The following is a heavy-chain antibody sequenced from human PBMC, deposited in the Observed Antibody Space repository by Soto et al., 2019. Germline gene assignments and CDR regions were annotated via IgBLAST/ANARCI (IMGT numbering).Heavy chain of an antibody. CDR2: ISSSSSTI. CDR1: GFTFSSYS. J-gene: IGHJ3*02. V-gene: IGHV3-48*02. Sequence: PGGSLRLSCAASGFTFSSYSMNWVRQAPGKGLEWVSYISSSSSTIYYADSVKGRFTISRDNAKNSLYLQMNSLRDEDTAVYYCASEVEMATADAFDIWGQGTMVTVSS. CDR3: ASEVEMATADAFDI. D-gene: IGHD5-18*01.